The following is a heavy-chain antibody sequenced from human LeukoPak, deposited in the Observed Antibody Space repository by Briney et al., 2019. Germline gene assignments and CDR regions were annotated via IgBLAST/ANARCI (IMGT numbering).Heavy chain of an antibody. J-gene: IGHJ4*02. Sequence: PSETLSLTCTVSGGSISSGSYYWGWIRQPPGKGLEWIGSIYYSGTTHYNPSLEGRVTISVDTSKNQFSLKLSSVTAADTAVYYCARDYQGGYGDKTVDYWGQGTLVTVSS. V-gene: IGHV4-39*07. D-gene: IGHD5-18*01. CDR1: GGSISSGSYY. CDR3: ARDYQGGYGDKTVDY. CDR2: IYYSGTT.